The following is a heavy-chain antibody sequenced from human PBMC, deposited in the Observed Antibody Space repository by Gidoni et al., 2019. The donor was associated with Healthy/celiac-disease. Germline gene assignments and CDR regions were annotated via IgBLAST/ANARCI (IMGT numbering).Heavy chain of an antibody. V-gene: IGHV4-38-2*02. Sequence: QVQLQESGPGLVKPSETLSLTCAVSGYSISSGYYWGWIRQPPGKGLEWIGGIYPSGRPYYNPSLQSRVTISVETAKNQFSLKLSSVTAADTAVYYCAGDLKGFELWSGFYYYYGMDVWGQGTTVTVSS. CDR3: AGDLKGFELWSGFYYYYGMDV. CDR1: GYSISSGYY. CDR2: IYPSGRP. D-gene: IGHD3-3*01. J-gene: IGHJ6*02.